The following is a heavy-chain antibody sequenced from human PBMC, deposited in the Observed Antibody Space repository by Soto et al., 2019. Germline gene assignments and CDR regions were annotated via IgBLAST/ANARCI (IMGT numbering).Heavy chain of an antibody. CDR3: AKGLRYYYGSGSYQFDY. Sequence: PGGSLRLSCAASGFTFSSYGMHWVRQAPGKGLEWVAVISYDGSNKYYADSVKGRFTISRDNSKNTLXXXXXXXRAEDTAVYYXAKGLRYYYGSGSYQFDYWGQGTLVTVSS. D-gene: IGHD3-10*01. CDR2: ISYDGSNK. V-gene: IGHV3-30*18. CDR1: GFTFSSYG. J-gene: IGHJ4*02.